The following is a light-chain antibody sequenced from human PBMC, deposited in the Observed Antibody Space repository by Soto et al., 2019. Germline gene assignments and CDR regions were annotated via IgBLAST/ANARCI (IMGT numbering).Light chain of an antibody. Sequence: EIVLTHSPGTLSLSPGERATLSCSASQSLSSTYLAWYQQKPGQAPRLLIYGASNRATGIPDRFSGSGSGTDFTLTINILESEDFAVYSCQQYCSSPLTFGQGTKVDIK. CDR3: QQYCSSPLT. J-gene: IGKJ1*01. V-gene: IGKV3-20*01. CDR2: GAS. CDR1: QSLSSTY.